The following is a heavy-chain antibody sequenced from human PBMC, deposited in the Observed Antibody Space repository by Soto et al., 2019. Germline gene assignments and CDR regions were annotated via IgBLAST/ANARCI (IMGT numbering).Heavy chain of an antibody. J-gene: IGHJ6*02. CDR1: GGSFSGYY. Sequence: PSETLSLTCAVYGGSFSGYYWSWIRQPPGKGLEWIGEINHSGSTNYNPSLKSRVTISVDTSKNQFSLKLSSVTAADTAVYYCARALKRRMVRGVYGYGMDVWGQGTTVTVSS. V-gene: IGHV4-34*01. D-gene: IGHD3-10*01. CDR3: ARALKRRMVRGVYGYGMDV. CDR2: INHSGST.